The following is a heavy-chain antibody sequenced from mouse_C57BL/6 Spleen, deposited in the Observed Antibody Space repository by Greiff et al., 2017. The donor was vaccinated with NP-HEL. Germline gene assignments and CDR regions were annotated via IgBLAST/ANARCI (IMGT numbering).Heavy chain of an antibody. CDR2: IDPANGNT. CDR3: ARSYDYQYYYAMDY. D-gene: IGHD2-4*01. V-gene: IGHV14-3*01. J-gene: IGHJ4*01. CDR1: GFNIKNTY. Sequence: EVKLVESVAELVRPGASVKLSCTASGFNIKNTYMHWVKQRPEQGLEWIGRIDPANGNTKYAPKFQGKATITADTSSNTAYLQLSSLTSEDTAIYYCARSYDYQYYYAMDYWGQGTSVTVSS.